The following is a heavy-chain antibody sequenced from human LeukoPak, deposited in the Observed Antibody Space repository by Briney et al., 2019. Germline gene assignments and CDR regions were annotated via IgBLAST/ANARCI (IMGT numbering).Heavy chain of an antibody. CDR3: VSDSSGNYYTFDT. J-gene: IGHJ5*02. CDR1: DGSISTSGYY. CDR2: LFQSGNT. Sequence: PSETLSLTCTVSDGSISTSGYYWGWVRQAPGKGLEWIGSLFQSGNTYYNPSLKNRVTISGDTSKNQFSLKVRSVTATDTAAYYRVSDSSGNYYTFDTWGQGTLVTVSS. D-gene: IGHD3-22*01. V-gene: IGHV4-39*01.